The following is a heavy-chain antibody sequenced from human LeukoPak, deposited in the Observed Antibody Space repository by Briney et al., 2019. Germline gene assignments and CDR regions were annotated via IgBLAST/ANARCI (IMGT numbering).Heavy chain of an antibody. CDR3: ARALHDSSGYYWFDP. V-gene: IGHV3-21*01. Sequence: GGSLRLSCAASGFTFSSYSMNWVRQAPGKGLEWVSSISSSSSYIYYADSVKGRFTISRDNAKNSLYLQMNSLRAEDTAVYYCARALHDSSGYYWFDPWGQGTLVTVSS. D-gene: IGHD3-22*01. CDR1: GFTFSSYS. CDR2: ISSSSSYI. J-gene: IGHJ5*02.